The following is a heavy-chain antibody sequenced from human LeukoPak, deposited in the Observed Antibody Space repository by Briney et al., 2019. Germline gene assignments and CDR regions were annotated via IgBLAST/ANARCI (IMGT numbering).Heavy chain of an antibody. J-gene: IGHJ4*02. CDR3: ARQDVSYHFFDY. CDR2: IYDSGST. V-gene: IGHV4-39*01. Sequence: SETLSLTCTVSGGSIRSSYYYWGWIRQPPGKGLEWIGSIYDSGSTYYNPSLKSRVTISVDTSKNQFSLKLTSVTAADTAVYYCARQDVSYHFFDYWGQGTLVTVSS. CDR1: GGSIRSSYYY. D-gene: IGHD1-26*01.